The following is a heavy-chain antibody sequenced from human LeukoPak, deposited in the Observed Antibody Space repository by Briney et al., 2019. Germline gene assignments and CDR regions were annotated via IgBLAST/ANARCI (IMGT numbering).Heavy chain of an antibody. Sequence: SETLSLTCAVYGGSFSGYYWSWIRQPPGKGLEWIGEINHSGSTNYNPSLKSRVTISVDTSKNQFSLKLSSVTAADTAVYYCARGGIYTIFGVVTPFDYWGQGTLVTVSS. CDR1: GGSFSGYY. CDR3: ARGGIYTIFGVVTPFDY. D-gene: IGHD3-3*01. V-gene: IGHV4-34*01. CDR2: INHSGST. J-gene: IGHJ4*02.